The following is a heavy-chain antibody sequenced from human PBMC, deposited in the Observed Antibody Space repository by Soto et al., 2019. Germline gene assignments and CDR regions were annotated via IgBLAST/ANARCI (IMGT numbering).Heavy chain of an antibody. CDR2: ISYDGSNK. V-gene: IGHV3-30*18. CDR1: GFTFSSYG. D-gene: IGHD5-18*01. J-gene: IGHJ6*02. CDR3: AKDREYSYGPTYYYYGMDV. Sequence: GGSLRLSCAASGFTFSSYGMHWVRQAPGKGLEWVAVISYDGSNKYYADSVKGRFTISRDNSKNTLYLQMNSLRAEDTAVYYCAKDREYSYGPTYYYYGMDVWGQGTTVTVS.